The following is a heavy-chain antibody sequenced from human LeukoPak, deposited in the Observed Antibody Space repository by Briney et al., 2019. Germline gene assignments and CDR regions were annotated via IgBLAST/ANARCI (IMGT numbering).Heavy chain of an antibody. D-gene: IGHD4-17*01. CDR2: ISSSSSYI. CDR3: ARDSDYGDHDY. CDR1: GFTFSSYS. J-gene: IGHJ4*02. V-gene: IGHV3-21*01. Sequence: GGSLRLSSAASGFTFSSYSMNWVRQAPGKGLEWVSSISSSSSYIYYADSVKGRFTISRDNAKNSLYLQMNSLRAEDTAVYYCARDSDYGDHDYWGQGTLVTVSS.